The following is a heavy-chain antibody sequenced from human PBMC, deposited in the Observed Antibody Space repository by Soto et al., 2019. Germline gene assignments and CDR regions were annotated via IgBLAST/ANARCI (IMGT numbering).Heavy chain of an antibody. CDR3: ATAVPFDY. CDR2: IWSDGSNK. V-gene: IGHV3-33*01. Sequence: GGSLRLSCAASGFTFSNYAIHWVRQAPGKGLEWVSVIWSDGSNKYYTDSVKGRFTISRDNAKNTLHLQMNSLRAEDTAVYYCATAVPFDYWGQGTLVTVSS. CDR1: GFTFSNYA. D-gene: IGHD2-2*01. J-gene: IGHJ4*02.